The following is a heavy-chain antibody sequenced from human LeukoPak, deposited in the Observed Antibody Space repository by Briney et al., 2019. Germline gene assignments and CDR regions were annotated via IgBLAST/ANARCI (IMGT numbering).Heavy chain of an antibody. J-gene: IGHJ4*02. D-gene: IGHD4/OR15-4a*01. CDR2: ISSSSGTI. CDR1: GFTFSTYT. CDR3: AREWRGAFDY. V-gene: IGHV3-48*01. Sequence: HTGGSLRLSCATSGFTFSTYTMNWVRQAPGKGLEWVSYISSSSGTIYYADSVKGRFTISRDNAKNSLYLQMNSLRAEDTAVYYCAREWRGAFDYWGQGTLVTVSS.